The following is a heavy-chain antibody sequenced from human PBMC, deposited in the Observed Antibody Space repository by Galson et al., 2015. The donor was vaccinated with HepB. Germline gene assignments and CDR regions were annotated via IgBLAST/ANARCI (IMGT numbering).Heavy chain of an antibody. CDR1: TFTFSNYR. CDR3: ARAGTGYYLDYFDY. J-gene: IGHJ4*02. Sequence: SLRLSCAASTFTFSNYRMNWVRQAPGKGLEWISYISTTSGTIYYAVSVKGRFTISRDNAKNSLFLQMINLRAEDTAVYYCARAGTGYYLDYFDYWGQGALVTVSS. V-gene: IGHV3-48*01. D-gene: IGHD3-9*01. CDR2: ISTTSGTI.